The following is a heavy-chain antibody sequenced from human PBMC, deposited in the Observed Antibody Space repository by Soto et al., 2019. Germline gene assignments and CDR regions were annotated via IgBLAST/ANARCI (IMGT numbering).Heavy chain of an antibody. Sequence: QLQLQESGPGLVKPSETLSLTCTVSDGSISSSSYYWGWIRQPPGKGLGWIGSIYYSGSTYYNLSFKSQVTISVDTSKNQFSQKLSSVTAADTAVYYCATRYDGDYIHYFDYWCQGTLVTVSS. CDR1: DGSISSSSYY. V-gene: IGHV4-39*01. D-gene: IGHD4-17*01. CDR2: IYYSGST. CDR3: ATRYDGDYIHYFDY. J-gene: IGHJ4*02.